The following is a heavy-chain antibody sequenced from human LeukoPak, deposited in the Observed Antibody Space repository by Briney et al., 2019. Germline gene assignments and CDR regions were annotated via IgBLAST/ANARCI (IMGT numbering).Heavy chain of an antibody. J-gene: IGHJ5*02. Sequence: GGSLRLSCAASGFTFDDYGMSWVRQAPGKGLEWVSGINWNGGNTAFADSVKGRFTISRDNAKNSLYLQMNSLRLEDTAIYYCARDWGRGTSGSGWYNWFDPWGQGTLVTVSS. CDR1: GFTFDDYG. CDR3: ARDWGRGTSGSGWYNWFDP. D-gene: IGHD6-19*01. CDR2: INWNGGNT. V-gene: IGHV3-20*04.